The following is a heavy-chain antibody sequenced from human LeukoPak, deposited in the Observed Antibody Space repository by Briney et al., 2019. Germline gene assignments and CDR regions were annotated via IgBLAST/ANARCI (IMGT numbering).Heavy chain of an antibody. Sequence: ASVKVSCKASGYTFTSYGISWVRQAPGQGLEWMGWISAYNGNTNYAQKLQGRVTMTTDTSTSTAYMELRSLGSDDTAVYYCARDGYCSGGSCYEPFDYWGQGTLVTVSS. CDR2: ISAYNGNT. CDR1: GYTFTSYG. J-gene: IGHJ4*02. V-gene: IGHV1-18*01. CDR3: ARDGYCSGGSCYEPFDY. D-gene: IGHD2-15*01.